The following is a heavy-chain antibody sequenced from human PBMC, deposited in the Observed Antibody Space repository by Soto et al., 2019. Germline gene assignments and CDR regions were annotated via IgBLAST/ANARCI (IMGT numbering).Heavy chain of an antibody. CDR1: GFTFTSSA. J-gene: IGHJ6*02. CDR3: AVPRGYYYYGMDV. V-gene: IGHV1-58*01. D-gene: IGHD3-16*01. Sequence: SVKVSCKASGFTFTSSAVQWVRQARGQRLEWIGWIVVGSDNTNYAQKFQERVTITRDMSTSTAYMELSSLRSEDTAVYYCAVPRGYYYYGMDVWGQGTTVTVSS. CDR2: IVVGSDNT.